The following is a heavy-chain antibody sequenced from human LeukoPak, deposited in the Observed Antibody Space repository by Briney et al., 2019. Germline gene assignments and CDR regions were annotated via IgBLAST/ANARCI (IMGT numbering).Heavy chain of an antibody. J-gene: IGHJ6*02. CDR3: ARSKAYSGYDWDWYYYGMDV. CDR1: GGSLSSYY. D-gene: IGHD5-12*01. Sequence: PSETLSLTCTVSGGSLSSYYWSWIRQPPGKGLEWIGYIYYSGGTNYNPSLKSRVTISVDTSKNQFSLKLSSVTAADTAVYYCARSKAYSGYDWDWYYYGMDVWGQGTTVTVSS. V-gene: IGHV4-59*01. CDR2: IYYSGGT.